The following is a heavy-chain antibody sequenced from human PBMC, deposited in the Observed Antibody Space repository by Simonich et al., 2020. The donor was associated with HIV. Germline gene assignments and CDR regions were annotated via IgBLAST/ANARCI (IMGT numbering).Heavy chain of an antibody. Sequence: QVQLQESGPGLVKPSETLSLTCTVSGGSISSYYWSWIRQPPGKGLEWIGYIYYSGSTNYHPSLKSRVTISVDTSKNQFSLKLSSVTAADTAVYYCARHYYDSSGYYSGIDPWGQGTLVTVSS. J-gene: IGHJ5*02. D-gene: IGHD3-22*01. CDR2: IYYSGST. CDR3: ARHYYDSSGYYSGIDP. CDR1: GGSISSYY. V-gene: IGHV4-59*01.